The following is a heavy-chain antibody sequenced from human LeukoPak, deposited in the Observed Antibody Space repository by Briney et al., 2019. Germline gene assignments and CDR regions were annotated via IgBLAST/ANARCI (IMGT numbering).Heavy chain of an antibody. D-gene: IGHD3-10*01. CDR2: IYYSGST. CDR3: ARSTLSPLRGMGSAPFDY. J-gene: IGHJ4*02. V-gene: IGHV4-59*08. Sequence: KPSETLSLTCTVSGVSISSYYWSWIRQPPGKGLEWIGYIYYSGSTYYNPSLKSRVTISVDTSKNQFSLKLNSVTAADTAVYYCARSTLSPLRGMGSAPFDYWGQGTLVTVSS. CDR1: GVSISSYY.